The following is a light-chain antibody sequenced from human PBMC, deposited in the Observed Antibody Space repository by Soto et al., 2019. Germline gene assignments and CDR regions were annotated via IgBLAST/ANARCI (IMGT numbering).Light chain of an antibody. Sequence: QAVVTQEPSLTVSPGGTVTLTCGSSTGSVTSGHYPYWFHQRPGQAPKTLIYDTFNKHSWTPARFSGSLLGGKAALTLSGAQPEDEADYYCSLSYRGVGVFGGGTQLTVL. J-gene: IGLJ7*01. V-gene: IGLV7-46*01. CDR1: TGSVTSGHY. CDR2: DTF. CDR3: SLSYRGVGV.